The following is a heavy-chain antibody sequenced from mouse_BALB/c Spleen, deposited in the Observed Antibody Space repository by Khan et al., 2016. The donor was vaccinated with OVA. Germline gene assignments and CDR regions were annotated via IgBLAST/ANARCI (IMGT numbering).Heavy chain of an antibody. Sequence: QVQLQQSGPGLVAPSPSLSITCTVSGFSLTSYGVHWVRQPPGKGLEWLGVIWAGGSKTYNSPLISRLSISTDNSKSQVFLKMNSLETDDTAMYYCARLEDKWGQGTTLTVSS. CDR1: GFSLTSYG. V-gene: IGHV2-9*02. CDR3: ARLEDK. CDR2: IWAGGSK. J-gene: IGHJ2*01.